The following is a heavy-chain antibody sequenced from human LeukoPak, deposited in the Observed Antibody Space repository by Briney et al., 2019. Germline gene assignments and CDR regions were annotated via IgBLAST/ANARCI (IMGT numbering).Heavy chain of an antibody. V-gene: IGHV1-8*01. D-gene: IGHD6-13*01. CDR3: ARALRLDSSSCPGGY. CDR1: GYTFTSYD. Sequence: GASVKVSCEASGYTFTSYDINWVRQATGQGLEWMGWMNPNSGNTGYAQKFQGRVTMTRNTSISTAYVELSSLRSEDTAVYYCARALRLDSSSCPGGYWGQGTLVTVSS. J-gene: IGHJ4*02. CDR2: MNPNSGNT.